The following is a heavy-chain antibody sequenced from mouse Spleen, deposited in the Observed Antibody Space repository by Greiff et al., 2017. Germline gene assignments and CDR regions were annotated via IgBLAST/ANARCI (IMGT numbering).Heavy chain of an antibody. CDR1: GYTFTSYT. CDR2: INPSSGYT. D-gene: IGHD2-3*01. V-gene: IGHV1-4*01. J-gene: IGHJ2*01. CDR3: ARDGYYVFFDY. Sequence: QVQLQQSGAELARPGASVKMSCKASGYTFTSYTMHWVKQRPGQGLEWIGYINPSSGYTKYNQKFKDKATLTADKSSSTAYMQLSSLTSEDSAVYYGARDGYYVFFDYWGQGTTLTVSS.